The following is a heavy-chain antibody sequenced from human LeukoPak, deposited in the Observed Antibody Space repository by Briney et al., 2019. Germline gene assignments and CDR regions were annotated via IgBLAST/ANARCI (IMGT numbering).Heavy chain of an antibody. D-gene: IGHD3-9*01. Sequence: SETLSLTCTVSGGSISSYYWSWIRQPAGKGLEWIGRIYTSGSTNYNPSLKSRVTMSVDTSKNQFSLKLSSVTAADTAVYYCARDLPTGYYKAGWFDPWGQGTLVTVSS. J-gene: IGHJ5*02. CDR3: ARDLPTGYYKAGWFDP. CDR1: GGSISSYY. CDR2: IYTSGST. V-gene: IGHV4-4*07.